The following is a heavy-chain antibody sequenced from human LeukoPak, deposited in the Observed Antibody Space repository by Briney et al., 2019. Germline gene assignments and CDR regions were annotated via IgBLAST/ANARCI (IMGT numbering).Heavy chain of an antibody. J-gene: IGHJ4*02. D-gene: IGHD3-10*01. CDR3: ARGLSVGRGVNKLYYSDY. V-gene: IGHV4-39*07. CDR2: ISYSGTT. CDR1: GGSISSSNYF. Sequence: MPSETLSLTCTVSGGSISSSNYFWGWVRQPPGKGLEWIGTISYSGTTHDNPSLKSRVIISVDTSKKQFSLRLSSVTAADTAAYYCARGLSVGRGVNKLYYSDYWGQGPLVTVSS.